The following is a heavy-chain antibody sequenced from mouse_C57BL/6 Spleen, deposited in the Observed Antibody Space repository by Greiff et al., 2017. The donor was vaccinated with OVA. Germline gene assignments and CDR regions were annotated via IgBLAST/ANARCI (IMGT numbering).Heavy chain of an antibody. CDR1: GFTFSSYA. V-gene: IGHV5-4*01. CDR2: ISDGGSYT. CDR3: ARDLNWDGTYFDY. D-gene: IGHD4-1*01. Sequence: EVQLQESGGGLVKPGGSLKLSCAASGFTFSSYAMSWVRQTPEKRLEWVATISDGGSYTYYPDNVKGRFTISRDNAKNNLYLQMSHLKSEDTAMYYCARDLNWDGTYFDYWGQGTTLTVSS. J-gene: IGHJ2*01.